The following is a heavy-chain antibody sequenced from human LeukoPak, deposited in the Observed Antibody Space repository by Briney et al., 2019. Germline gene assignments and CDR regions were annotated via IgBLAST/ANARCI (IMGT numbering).Heavy chain of an antibody. Sequence: PGGSLRLSCAASDFGFITYAMSWVRQAPGKGLEWVSTISGGGDATYYADSVKSRFTISRDNSKNTVYLQMNSVRVEDTAVYYCARAVGYCGRISCPYYFVYWGQGSLVAVSS. D-gene: IGHD2-15*01. CDR1: DFGFITYA. J-gene: IGHJ4*02. CDR3: ARAVGYCGRISCPYYFVY. V-gene: IGHV3-23*01. CDR2: ISGGGDAT.